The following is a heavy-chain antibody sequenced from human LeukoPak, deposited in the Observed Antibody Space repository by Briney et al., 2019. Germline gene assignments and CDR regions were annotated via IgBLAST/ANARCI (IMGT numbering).Heavy chain of an antibody. J-gene: IGHJ4*02. CDR2: IRYDGSNK. V-gene: IGHV3-30*02. D-gene: IGHD2-2*01. CDR1: GFTFSTYG. Sequence: GGSLRLSCAASGFTFSTYGMHWVRQAPGKGLEWVAFIRYDGSNKYYADSVKGRFTISRDNSKNTLYLQMNSLRAEDTAVYYCAKVGSGVPAAIPDYGGQGTLVTVSS. CDR3: AKVGSGVPAAIPDY.